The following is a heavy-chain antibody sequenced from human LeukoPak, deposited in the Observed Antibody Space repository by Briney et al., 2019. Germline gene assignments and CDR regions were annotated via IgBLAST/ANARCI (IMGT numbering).Heavy chain of an antibody. Sequence: PSETLSLTCTVSGGSISSYYWSWIRQPPGKGLAWIGYIYYSGSTNYNPSLKSRVTISVDTSKNQFSLKLSSVTAADTAVYYCARDTGGNDAFDIWGQGTMVTVSS. CDR3: ARDTGGNDAFDI. D-gene: IGHD7-27*01. V-gene: IGHV4-59*01. J-gene: IGHJ3*02. CDR1: GGSISSYY. CDR2: IYYSGST.